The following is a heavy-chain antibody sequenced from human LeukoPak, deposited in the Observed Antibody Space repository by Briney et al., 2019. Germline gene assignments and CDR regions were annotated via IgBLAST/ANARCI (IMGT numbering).Heavy chain of an antibody. J-gene: IGHJ3*02. D-gene: IGHD3-3*01. CDR2: IYTSGSS. CDR3: AGGISVFGVIIPDGFDI. Sequence: SETLSLTCTVSGDSIGNYYWSWIRQPAGKGLDWIGRIYTSGSSNYKPSLESRVTMSVDTSKNQFSLKLTSVTAADTAVYYCAGGISVFGVIIPDGFDIWGQGTMVTVSS. V-gene: IGHV4-4*07. CDR1: GDSIGNYY.